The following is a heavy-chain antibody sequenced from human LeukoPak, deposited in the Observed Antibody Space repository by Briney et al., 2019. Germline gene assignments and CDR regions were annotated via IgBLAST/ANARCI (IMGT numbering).Heavy chain of an antibody. CDR1: GFTVSSNY. D-gene: IGHD2-2*01. J-gene: IGHJ4*02. CDR3: ARLACSSTSCPLRY. CDR2: IYSGGST. V-gene: IGHV3-53*01. Sequence: GGSLRLSCAASGFTVSSNYMSCVGEAPGKGLEWVSVIYSGGSTYYAASVKGRFTISRDNSKNTLYLQMNSLRAEDTAVYYCARLACSSTSCPLRYWGQGTMVTVSS.